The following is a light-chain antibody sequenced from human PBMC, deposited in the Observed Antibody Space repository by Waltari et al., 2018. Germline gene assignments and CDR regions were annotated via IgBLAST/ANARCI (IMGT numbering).Light chain of an antibody. Sequence: QSVLTQPPSVSAAPGQRVTISCSGGSSNIGNNYVSWYRQFPGTAPKLLIDEDSERPEGIPGRCTGSKSGTSATLDITGLQAGDEADYYCGTWDSSLSGAVFGGGTHLTVL. V-gene: IGLV1-51*02. CDR1: SSNIGNNY. CDR3: GTWDSSLSGAV. CDR2: EDS. J-gene: IGLJ7*01.